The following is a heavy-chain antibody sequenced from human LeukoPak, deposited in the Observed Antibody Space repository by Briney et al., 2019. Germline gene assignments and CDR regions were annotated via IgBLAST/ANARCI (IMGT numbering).Heavy chain of an antibody. Sequence: GGSLRLSCAASGFTFSSYAMSWVRQAPGKGLEWVSTISYSGGSAFYADSVKGRFTISRDNSKNTLYLQMNSLRAEDTAVYYCAKERGSSSWYYFDYWGQGTLVTVSS. CDR3: AKERGSSSWYYFDY. J-gene: IGHJ4*02. V-gene: IGHV3-23*01. D-gene: IGHD6-13*01. CDR2: ISYSGGSA. CDR1: GFTFSSYA.